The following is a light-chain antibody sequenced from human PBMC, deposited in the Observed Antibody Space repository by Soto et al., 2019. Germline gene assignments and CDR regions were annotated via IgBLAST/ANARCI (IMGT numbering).Light chain of an antibody. J-gene: IGKJ2*01. CDR2: DAS. CDR3: QQYNSYPYT. CDR1: QSFSSW. V-gene: IGKV1-5*01. Sequence: DIQMTQSPSTLSASVGDRVTITCRASQSFSSWLAWYQQKPGKAPKLLIYDASNLESGVPSRFSGSGSGTEFTLTISSLQPDEFATYYCQQYNSYPYTFGQGTKLEIK.